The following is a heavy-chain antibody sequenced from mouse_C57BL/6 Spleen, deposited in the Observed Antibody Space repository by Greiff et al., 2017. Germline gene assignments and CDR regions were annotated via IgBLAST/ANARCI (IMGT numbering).Heavy chain of an antibody. Sequence: QVQLKESGAELMKPGASVKLSFKATGYTFTGYWIEWVKQRPGHGLEWIGEILPGSGSTNYNEKFKGKATFTADTSSNTAYMQLSSLTTEDSAIYYCARPSYYSNYDWFAYWGQGTLVTVSA. V-gene: IGHV1-9*01. J-gene: IGHJ3*01. CDR2: ILPGSGST. CDR3: ARPSYYSNYDWFAY. CDR1: GYTFTGYW. D-gene: IGHD2-5*01.